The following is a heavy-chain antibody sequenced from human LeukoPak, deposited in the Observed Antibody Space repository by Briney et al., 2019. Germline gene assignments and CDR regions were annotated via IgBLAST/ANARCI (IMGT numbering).Heavy chain of an antibody. CDR1: GGSISTYY. Sequence: SETLSLTCTVSGGSISTYYWRWIRQPPGKGLEWIGYIYYSGSTNYNPSLKSRVTISVDTSKNQFSLKLSSVTAADTAVYYCARRGNYYDSSALDYWGQGTLVTVSS. CDR2: IYYSGST. CDR3: ARRGNYYDSSALDY. V-gene: IGHV4-59*08. J-gene: IGHJ4*02. D-gene: IGHD3-22*01.